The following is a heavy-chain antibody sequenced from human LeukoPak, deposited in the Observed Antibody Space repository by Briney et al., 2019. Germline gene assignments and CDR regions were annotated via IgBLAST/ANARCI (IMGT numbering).Heavy chain of an antibody. J-gene: IGHJ4*02. CDR1: GSSFTNYW. CDR3: ARLPGGGSGSYYGHY. CDR2: IYPGDSDT. Sequence: GESLKISCKGSGSSFTNYWIGWVRQMPGKGLEWMGIIYPGDSDTRYSPSFQGQVTISADKSISTAYLQWSSLKASDTAMYYCARLPGGGSGSYYGHYWGQGTLVTVSS. V-gene: IGHV5-51*01. D-gene: IGHD3-10*01.